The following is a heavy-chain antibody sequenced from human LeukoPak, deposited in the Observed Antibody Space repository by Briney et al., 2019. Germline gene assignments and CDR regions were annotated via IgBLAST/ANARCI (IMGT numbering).Heavy chain of an antibody. CDR1: GGSFSGYY. CDR2: INHSGST. Sequence: SETLSLTCAVYGGSFSGYYWSWIRQPPGKGLEWIGEINHSGSTNYNPSLKSRVTISVDTSKNQFSLKLSSVTAADTAVYYCARVRSSWYNYWGQGTLVTVSS. D-gene: IGHD6-13*01. CDR3: ARVRSSWYNY. V-gene: IGHV4-34*01. J-gene: IGHJ4*02.